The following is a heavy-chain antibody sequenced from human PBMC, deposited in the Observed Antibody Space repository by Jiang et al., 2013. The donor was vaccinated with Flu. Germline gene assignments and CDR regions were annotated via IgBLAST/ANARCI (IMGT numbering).Heavy chain of an antibody. J-gene: IGHJ5*02. D-gene: IGHD5-18*01. Sequence: GSGLVKPSETLSLTCTVSGGSISSSSYYWGWIRQPPGKGLEWIGSIYYSGSTYYNPSLKSRVTISVDTSKNQFSLKLSSVTAADTAVYYCARLVGTNGGYSYARRWFDPWGQGTLVTVSS. CDR1: GGSISSSSYY. CDR3: ARLVGTNGGYSYARRWFDP. V-gene: IGHV4-39*01. CDR2: IYYSGST.